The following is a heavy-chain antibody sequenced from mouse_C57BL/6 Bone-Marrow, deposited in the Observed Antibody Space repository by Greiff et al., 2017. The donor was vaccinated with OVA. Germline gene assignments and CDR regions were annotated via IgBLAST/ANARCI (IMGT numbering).Heavy chain of an antibody. J-gene: IGHJ4*01. V-gene: IGHV7-1*01. CDR1: GFTFSDFY. CDR2: SSNKANDYTT. Sequence: EVNVVESGGGLVQSGRSLRLSCATSGFTFSDFYMEWVRQAPGKGLEWIAASSNKANDYTTEYSASVQGRFIVSRDTSQSILYLQMNALRAEDTAIYYCARDAREVMDYWGQGTSVTVSS. CDR3: ARDAREVMDY.